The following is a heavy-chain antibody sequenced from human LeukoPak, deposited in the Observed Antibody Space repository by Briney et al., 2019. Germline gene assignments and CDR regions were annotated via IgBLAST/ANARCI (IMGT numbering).Heavy chain of an antibody. D-gene: IGHD5-18*01. V-gene: IGHV3-48*03. CDR2: ISRSGSTI. CDR3: ATDRGYSSFDI. J-gene: IGHJ3*02. Sequence: GGSLRLSCAASGFTFSNYEMNWVRQAPGKGLEWVSYISRSGSTIYYADSVKGRFTISRDNAKNSLFLQMNSLRAEDTAVYYCATDRGYSSFDIWGQGTMVTVSS. CDR1: GFTFSNYE.